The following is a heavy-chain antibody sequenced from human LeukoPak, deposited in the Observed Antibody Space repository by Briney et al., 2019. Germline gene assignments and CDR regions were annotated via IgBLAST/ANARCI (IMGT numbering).Heavy chain of an antibody. CDR2: IYYSGST. D-gene: IGHD6-13*01. V-gene: IGHV4-59*01. Sequence: SETLSLTCTVSGGSISSYYWSWIRQPPGKGLEWIGYIYYSGSTNYNPSLKSRVTISVDTSKNQFSLKLSSVTAADTAVYYCAGIAAAGNSHFQHWGQGTLVTVSS. CDR1: GGSISSYY. CDR3: AGIAAAGNSHFQH. J-gene: IGHJ1*01.